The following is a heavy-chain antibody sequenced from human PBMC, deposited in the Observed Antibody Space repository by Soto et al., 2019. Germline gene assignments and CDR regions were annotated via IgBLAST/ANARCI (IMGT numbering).Heavy chain of an antibody. CDR2: ISAYNGNT. CDR1: GYTFTSYG. D-gene: IGHD3-22*01. J-gene: IGHJ4*02. V-gene: IGHV1-18*01. CDR3: AREYDSSDKLYPDFDY. Sequence: GASVKVSCKASGYTFTSYGISWVRQAPGQGLEWMGWISAYNGNTNYAQKLQGRVTMTTDTSTSTAYMELRSLRSDDTAVYYCAREYDSSDKLYPDFDYWGQGTLVTVSS.